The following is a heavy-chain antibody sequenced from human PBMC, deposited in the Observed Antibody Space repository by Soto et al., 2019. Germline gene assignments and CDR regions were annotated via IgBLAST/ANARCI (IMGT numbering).Heavy chain of an antibody. Sequence: GGSLRLSCAASGFTFSSYAMSWVRQAPGKGLEWVSAISGSGGSTYYADSVKGRFTISRDNSKNTLYLQMNSLRAEDTAVYYCAKDKRYSNYVSYYFDYWGQGTLVTVSS. J-gene: IGHJ4*02. CDR1: GFTFSSYA. CDR2: ISGSGGST. V-gene: IGHV3-23*01. CDR3: AKDKRYSNYVSYYFDY. D-gene: IGHD4-4*01.